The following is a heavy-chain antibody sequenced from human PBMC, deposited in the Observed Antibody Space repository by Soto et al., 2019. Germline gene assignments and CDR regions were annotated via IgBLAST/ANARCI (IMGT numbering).Heavy chain of an antibody. CDR1: GFTFSTYV. CDR3: ATVNLAVNTIDH. V-gene: IGHV3-30-3*01. Sequence: QVQLVESGGGVVQPGTSLRLSCAGSGFTFSTYVMHWVRQAPGKGLEWVAVISSDGSIQYYADSVKGRFTISRDNPKNTLYLQMNSLRAEDTAVYHCATVNLAVNTIDHWGQGTLVTVSS. CDR2: ISSDGSIQ. D-gene: IGHD4-4*01. J-gene: IGHJ4*02.